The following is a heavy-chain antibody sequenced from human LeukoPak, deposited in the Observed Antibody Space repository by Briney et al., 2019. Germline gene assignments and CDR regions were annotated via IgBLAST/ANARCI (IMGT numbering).Heavy chain of an antibody. CDR1: GFTVSSNS. CDR3: ARRAGAYSHPYDY. CDR2: IYSDNT. Sequence: GGSLRLSCTVSGFTVSSNSMSWVRQAPGKGLEWVSFIYSDNTHYSDSVKGRFTISRDNSKNTLYLQMNSLRAEDTAVYYCARRAGAYSHPYDYWGQGTLVTVST. V-gene: IGHV3-53*01. D-gene: IGHD4/OR15-4a*01. J-gene: IGHJ4*02.